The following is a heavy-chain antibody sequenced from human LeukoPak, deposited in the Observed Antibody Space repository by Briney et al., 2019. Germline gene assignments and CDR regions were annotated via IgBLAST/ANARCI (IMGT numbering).Heavy chain of an antibody. D-gene: IGHD6-19*01. CDR1: GYTLTELS. Sequence: ASVKVSCKVSGYTLTELSMHWVRQAPGKGLEWMGGFDPEDGETIYAQKFQGRVTMTEDTSTDTAYMELSSLRSEDTAVYYCAVYSSGWHPVSYYFDYWGQGTLVTVSS. CDR3: AVYSSGWHPVSYYFDY. J-gene: IGHJ4*02. V-gene: IGHV1-24*01. CDR2: FDPEDGET.